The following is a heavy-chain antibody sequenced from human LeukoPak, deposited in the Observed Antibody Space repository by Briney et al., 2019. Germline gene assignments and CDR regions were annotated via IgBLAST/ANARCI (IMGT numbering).Heavy chain of an antibody. Sequence: GASVKVSCRASGYTFTSYYMHWVRQAPGQGLEWMGIINPSGGSTSYAQKFQGRVTMTRDTSTSTVYMELSTLRSEDTAVYYCARENSSGLHFFDYWGQGTLVTVSS. J-gene: IGHJ4*02. CDR2: INPSGGST. CDR3: ARENSSGLHFFDY. D-gene: IGHD3-22*01. CDR1: GYTFTSYY. V-gene: IGHV1-46*01.